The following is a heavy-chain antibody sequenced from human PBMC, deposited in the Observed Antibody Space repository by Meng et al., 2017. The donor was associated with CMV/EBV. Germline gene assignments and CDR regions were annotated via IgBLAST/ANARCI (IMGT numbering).Heavy chain of an antibody. J-gene: IGHJ4*02. V-gene: IGHV4-39*07. Sequence: SETLSLTCTASGGSISSSSYYWGWIRQPPGKGLEWIGSIYYSGSTYYNPSLKSRVTISVDTSKNQFSRKLSSVTAADTAVYYCARDPPYYDILTGYLPSYYFDYWGQGTLVTVSS. D-gene: IGHD3-9*01. CDR2: IYYSGST. CDR3: ARDPPYYDILTGYLPSYYFDY. CDR1: GGSISSSSYY.